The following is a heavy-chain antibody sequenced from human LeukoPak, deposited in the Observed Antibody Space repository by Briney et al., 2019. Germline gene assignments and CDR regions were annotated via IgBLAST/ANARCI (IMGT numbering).Heavy chain of an antibody. CDR1: GFTLSSYW. Sequence: PGGSLRLSCAASGFTLSSYWMSWVRQAPGKGLEWVANIKYDGSGKYYVDSVKGRFTISRDDAKNSLYLEMNSLRAEDTAVYYCARDLFSGSYQEDFWGQGALVTVSS. J-gene: IGHJ4*02. D-gene: IGHD1-26*01. V-gene: IGHV3-7*01. CDR2: IKYDGSGK. CDR3: ARDLFSGSYQEDF.